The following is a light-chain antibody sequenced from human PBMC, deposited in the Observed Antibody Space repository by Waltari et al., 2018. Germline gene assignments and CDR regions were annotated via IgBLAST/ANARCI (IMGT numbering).Light chain of an antibody. CDR3: QQADSFPPLT. CDR1: QDIIPW. CDR2: AAS. Sequence: DIQMTQSPSSVSASLGDRVTITCRASQDIIPWLAWYQHKAGKAPNLLVSAASSLQSGVPSRFSGSGSGTDFTLAISNLQPEDFATYYCQQADSFPPLTFGGGTKVEIK. J-gene: IGKJ4*01. V-gene: IGKV1-12*01.